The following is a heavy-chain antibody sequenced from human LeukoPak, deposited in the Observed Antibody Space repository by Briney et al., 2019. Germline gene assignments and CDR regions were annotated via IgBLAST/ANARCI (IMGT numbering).Heavy chain of an antibody. CDR3: ARDPAGGGALDL. D-gene: IGHD3-10*01. CDR2: IHYSGST. Sequence: SETLSLTCSVSGGSISSGDYYWSWIRQHPGKGLEWIGYIHYSGSTNYNPSLKSRVTISVDTSKNQFSLNLISVTAADTAVYYCARDPAGGGALDLWGQGTMVTVSS. CDR1: GGSISSGDYY. J-gene: IGHJ3*01. V-gene: IGHV4-61*08.